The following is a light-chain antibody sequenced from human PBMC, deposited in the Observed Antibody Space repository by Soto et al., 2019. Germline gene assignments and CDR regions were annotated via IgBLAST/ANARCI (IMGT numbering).Light chain of an antibody. V-gene: IGKV3-11*01. CDR2: DAS. CDR3: QQGGDWPPT. J-gene: IGKJ5*01. CDR1: QSVSTY. Sequence: EIVLTQSPATLSLSPGERATLSCRASQSVSTYLGWYQQKPGQAPRLLIYDASNRATGIPARFSGSGSGTDFTLTISSLESEDFAVYYCQQGGDWPPTFGQGTRLEIK.